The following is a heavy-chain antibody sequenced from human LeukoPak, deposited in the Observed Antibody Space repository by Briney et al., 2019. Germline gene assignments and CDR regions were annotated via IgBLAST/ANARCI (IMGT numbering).Heavy chain of an antibody. V-gene: IGHV3-23*01. D-gene: IGHD4-17*01. CDR2: ISGHGDTT. CDR3: AKNCRGLPDEPFDY. J-gene: IGHJ4*02. Sequence: GGSLRLSCAASGFTFSSFAMSWVRQAPGKGLEWVSAISGHGDTTYYADSVKGRFTISRDNSKNTLYVQMNSLRAEDTAVYYCAKNCRGLPDEPFDYWGQGTLVTVSS. CDR1: GFTFSSFA.